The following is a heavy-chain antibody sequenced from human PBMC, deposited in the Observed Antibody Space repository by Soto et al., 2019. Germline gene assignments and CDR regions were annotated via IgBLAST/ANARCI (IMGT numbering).Heavy chain of an antibody. CDR2: IGSRGETYAT. Sequence: GGSLRLSCAASGFTFTNAWMSWVRQASGKGLEWLGRIGSRGETYATTYAASVKGRFTVSRDDSKKTAYLQMNSLRAEDTALYYCAKDRPRRTSGYFFDYWGQGTPVTVSS. CDR3: AKDRPRRTSGYFFDY. V-gene: IGHV3-73*01. CDR1: GFTFTNAW. J-gene: IGHJ4*02. D-gene: IGHD1-1*01.